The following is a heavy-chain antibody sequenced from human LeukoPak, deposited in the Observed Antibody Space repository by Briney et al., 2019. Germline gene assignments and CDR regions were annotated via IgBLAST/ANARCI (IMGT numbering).Heavy chain of an antibody. J-gene: IGHJ4*02. V-gene: IGHV4-59*01. CDR1: GGSISGDY. CDR2: IYYSGST. CDR3: ARPRGSGGGFDY. D-gene: IGHD3-10*01. Sequence: SETLSLTCTVSGGSISGDYWSWIRQAPGKGLEWIAYIYYSGSTNYNPSLKSRVTISVDTSKNQFSLKLTSVTATDTAVYYCARPRGSGGGFDYWGQGTLVTVSS.